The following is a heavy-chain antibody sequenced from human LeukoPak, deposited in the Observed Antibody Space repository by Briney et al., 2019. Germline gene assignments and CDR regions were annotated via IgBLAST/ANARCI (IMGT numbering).Heavy chain of an antibody. D-gene: IGHD5-18*01. CDR1: GGSISSSSYY. V-gene: IGHV4-39*01. CDR3: ASRGYSYGFGAFDI. Sequence: PSETLSLTCTVSGGSISSSSYYWGWIRQPPGKGLEWIGSIYYSGSTYYNPSLKSRVTISVDTSKNQFSLKLTSVTAADTAVYYCASRGYSYGFGAFDIWGQGTMVTVSS. J-gene: IGHJ3*02. CDR2: IYYSGST.